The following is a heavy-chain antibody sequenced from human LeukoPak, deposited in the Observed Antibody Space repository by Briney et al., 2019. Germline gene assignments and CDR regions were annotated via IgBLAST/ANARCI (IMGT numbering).Heavy chain of an antibody. CDR2: IYYSGST. V-gene: IGHV4-59*01. Sequence: SETLSLTCTVSGGSISSYYWSWIRQPPGKGLEWIGYIYYSGSTNYNPSLKSRVTISVDTSKNRFSLKLSSVTAADTAVYYCGCIAAAGTGGADYWGQGTLVTVSS. D-gene: IGHD6-13*01. CDR3: GCIAAAGTGGADY. J-gene: IGHJ4*02. CDR1: GGSISSYY.